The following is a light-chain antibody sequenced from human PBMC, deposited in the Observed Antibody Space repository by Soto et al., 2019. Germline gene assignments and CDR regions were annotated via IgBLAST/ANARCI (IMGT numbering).Light chain of an antibody. CDR3: QHCNSYPYT. Sequence: DLQMTQSPSTLSASVGDRVTITCRASQSISSWLAWYQQKPGKAPKLLIYKASNLESGVPSRFRGSGSGTEFTLTISSLQPDDFATYYCQHCNSYPYTIGQGTKLEIK. CDR2: KAS. V-gene: IGKV1-5*03. CDR1: QSISSW. J-gene: IGKJ2*01.